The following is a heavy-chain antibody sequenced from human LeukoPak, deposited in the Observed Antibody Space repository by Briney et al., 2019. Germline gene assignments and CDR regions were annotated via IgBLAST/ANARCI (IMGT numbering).Heavy chain of an antibody. V-gene: IGHV3-21*01. CDR3: ARDRVVAALSYFDY. D-gene: IGHD2-15*01. Sequence: GGSLRLSCAASGFTFSSYSMNWVRQAPGKGLEWVSSISGNSIYIYYADSVKGRFTISRDNAKNSLYLQMNSLRAEDTAVYYCARDRVVAALSYFDYWGQGTLVTVSS. CDR2: ISGNSIYI. J-gene: IGHJ4*02. CDR1: GFTFSSYS.